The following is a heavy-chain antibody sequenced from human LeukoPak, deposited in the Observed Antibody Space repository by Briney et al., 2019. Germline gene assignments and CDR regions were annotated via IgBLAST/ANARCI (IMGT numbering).Heavy chain of an antibody. CDR2: IYYSEST. J-gene: IGHJ2*01. CDR1: GGSISSYY. Sequence: PSETLSLTCTVSGGSISSYYWSWIRQSPGKGLEWIGYIYYSESTNYNPSLKSRVTISVDTSKNQFSPKLTSVTAADTAVYYCARGRGYCSGGSCYSAYWYFDLWGRGTLVTVSS. CDR3: ARGRGYCSGGSCYSAYWYFDL. D-gene: IGHD2-15*01. V-gene: IGHV4-59*12.